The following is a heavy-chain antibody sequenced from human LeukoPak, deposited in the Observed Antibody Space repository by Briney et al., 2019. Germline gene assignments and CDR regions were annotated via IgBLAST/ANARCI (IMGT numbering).Heavy chain of an antibody. V-gene: IGHV4-59*08. J-gene: IGHJ4*02. D-gene: IGHD3-10*01. CDR1: GASISSYY. CDR2: ISYSGST. CDR3: ARLSALWVGALDY. Sequence: SATLSLTYAVSGASISSYYWSWLRPPPGKGQEWIGYISYSGSTNYTPSLKSRVTISIGTSTNPFSLKLSSVTATDTAVYYCARLSALWVGALDYWGQGALVTVSS.